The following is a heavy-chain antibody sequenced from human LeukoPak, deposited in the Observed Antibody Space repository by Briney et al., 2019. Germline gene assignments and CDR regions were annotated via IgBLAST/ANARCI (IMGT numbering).Heavy chain of an antibody. CDR2: ISFDRSNK. CDR3: ARGIAVAGNLNWSQLRLNNWFDP. CDR1: GFTFSSYG. D-gene: IGHD6-19*01. V-gene: IGHV3-30*03. J-gene: IGHJ5*02. Sequence: GGSLRLSCAASGFTFSSYGMHWVRQAPGKGLEWVAVISFDRSNKYYADSVKGRFIISRDNSKNTLYLQMNSLRAEDTAVYYCARGIAVAGNLNWSQLRLNNWFDPWGQGTLVTVSS.